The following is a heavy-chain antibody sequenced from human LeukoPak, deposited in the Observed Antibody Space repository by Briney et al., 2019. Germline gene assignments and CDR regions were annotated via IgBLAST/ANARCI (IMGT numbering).Heavy chain of an antibody. CDR3: AKDADIVLMVYAPKSNFDY. J-gene: IGHJ4*02. Sequence: GGSLRLSCAASGFIFSSSVMHWVRQAPGKGLEWVAVISHDGGNKYYADSVKGRFTISRDNSKNTLYLQMNSLRAEDTAVYYCAKDADIVLMVYAPKSNFDYWGQGTLVTVSS. V-gene: IGHV3-30*04. D-gene: IGHD2-8*01. CDR1: GFIFSSSV. CDR2: ISHDGGNK.